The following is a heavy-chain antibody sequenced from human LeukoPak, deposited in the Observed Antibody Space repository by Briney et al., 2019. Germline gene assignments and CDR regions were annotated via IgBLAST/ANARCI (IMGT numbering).Heavy chain of an antibody. CDR3: AKDGFSGSYYIPEYFDY. CDR1: GFTFSSYA. CDR2: ISGSGGST. D-gene: IGHD1-26*01. J-gene: IGHJ4*02. Sequence: GGSLRLSWAASGFTFSSYAMSWVRQAPGKGLEWVSAISGSGGSTYYADSVKGRFTISRDNSKNTLYLQMNSLRAEDTAVYYCAKDGFSGSYYIPEYFDYWGQGTLVTVSS. V-gene: IGHV3-23*01.